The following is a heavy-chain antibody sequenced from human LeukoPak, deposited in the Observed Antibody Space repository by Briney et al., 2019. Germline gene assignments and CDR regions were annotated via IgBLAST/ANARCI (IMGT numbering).Heavy chain of an antibody. CDR3: AKGPLTRFDY. CDR1: GFTFSNYA. J-gene: IGHJ4*02. V-gene: IGHV3-23*01. Sequence: GGSLRLSCAASGFTFSNYAMNWVRQAPGKGLEWVSAINGNGDSTYYADSVKGRFTISRDNSKNTLYLQVNSLRAEDTAVYYCAKGPLTRFDYWGQGTLVTVSS. CDR2: INGNGDST. D-gene: IGHD4/OR15-4a*01.